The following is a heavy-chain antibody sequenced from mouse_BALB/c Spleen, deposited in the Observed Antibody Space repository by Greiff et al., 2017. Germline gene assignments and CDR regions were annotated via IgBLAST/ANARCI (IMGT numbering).Heavy chain of an antibody. V-gene: IGHV5-9-3*01. CDR3: ARHDDGYYGYWYFDV. J-gene: IGHJ1*01. CDR1: GFTFSSYA. D-gene: IGHD2-3*01. CDR2: ISSGGSYT. Sequence: EVMLVESGGGLVKPGGSLKLSCAASGFTFSSYAMSWVRQTPEKRLEWVATISSGGSYTYYPDSVKGRFTISRDNAKNTLYLQMSSLRSEDTAMYYCARHDDGYYGYWYFDVWGAGTTVTVSS.